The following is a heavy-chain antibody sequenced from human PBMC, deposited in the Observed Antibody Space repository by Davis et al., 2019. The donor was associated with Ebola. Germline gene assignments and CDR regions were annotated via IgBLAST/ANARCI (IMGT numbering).Heavy chain of an antibody. J-gene: IGHJ4*02. D-gene: IGHD3-16*02. CDR1: GFTFSSYA. V-gene: IGHV3-30-3*01. Sequence: GESLKISCAASGFTFSSYAMHWVRQAPGKGLEWVAVISYDGSNKYYADSVKGRFTISRDNSKNTLYLQMNSLRAEDTAVYYCARVFEGVIVNYFDYWGQGTLVTVSS. CDR3: ARVFEGVIVNYFDY. CDR2: ISYDGSNK.